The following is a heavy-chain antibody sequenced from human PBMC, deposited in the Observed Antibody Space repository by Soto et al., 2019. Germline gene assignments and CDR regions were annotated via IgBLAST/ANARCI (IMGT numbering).Heavy chain of an antibody. D-gene: IGHD3-22*01. CDR2: IGGSGGST. CDR3: AKRSYDNSGYDDWFHF. V-gene: IGHV3-23*01. Sequence: PGGSLRLSCAASGFAFSSSAMGWVRQAPGKGLEWVSAIGGSGGSTYYADSVKGHFTISRDNSKNTLYLQMNSLRAEDTAVYYCAKRSYDNSGYDDWFHFWGQGTLVTGSS. J-gene: IGHJ4*02. CDR1: GFAFSSSA.